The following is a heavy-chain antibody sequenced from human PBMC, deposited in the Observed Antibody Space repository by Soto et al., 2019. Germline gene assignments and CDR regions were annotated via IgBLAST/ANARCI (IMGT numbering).Heavy chain of an antibody. J-gene: IGHJ4*02. CDR2: ISGDGGST. CDR1: GLTFDTYA. CDR3: AKDDDY. Sequence: GGSLRLSCAASGLTFDTYAMPWVRQAPGKGVEWVSLISGDGGSTYYADSVKGRFTISRYNSKNSLNLQRNSPRTEDTALYYCAKDDDYWGQGTLVTVSS. V-gene: IGHV3-43*02.